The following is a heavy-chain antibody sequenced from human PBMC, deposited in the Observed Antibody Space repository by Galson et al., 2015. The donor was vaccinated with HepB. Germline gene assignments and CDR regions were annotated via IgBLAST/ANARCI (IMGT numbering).Heavy chain of an antibody. Sequence: SVKVSCKASGYTFISYDINWVRQATGQGLEWMGWMNPNSGNTGYAQKFQGRVTMTRNTPITTAYLELSSLRSEDTAVYYCVRAWSGSFGLIDFWGQGTLVTVSS. CDR1: GYTFISYD. J-gene: IGHJ4*02. D-gene: IGHD1-26*01. CDR2: MNPNSGNT. CDR3: VRAWSGSFGLIDF. V-gene: IGHV1-8*01.